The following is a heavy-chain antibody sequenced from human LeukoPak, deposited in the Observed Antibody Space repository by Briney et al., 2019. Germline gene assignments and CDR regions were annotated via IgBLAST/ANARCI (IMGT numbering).Heavy chain of an antibody. V-gene: IGHV1-18*01. D-gene: IGHD2-2*01. Sequence: GASVKVSCKASGYTFTSYGISRVRQAPGQGLEWMGWISAYNGNTNYAQKLQGRVTMTTDTSTSTAYMELRSLRSDDTAVYYCARVGRFQSASCCIFDYWGQGTLVTVTS. CDR3: ARVGRFQSASCCIFDY. CDR1: GYTFTSYG. J-gene: IGHJ4*02. CDR2: ISAYNGNT.